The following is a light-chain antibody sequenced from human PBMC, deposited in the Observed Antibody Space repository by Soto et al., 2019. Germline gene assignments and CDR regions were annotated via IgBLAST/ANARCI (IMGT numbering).Light chain of an antibody. Sequence: DIQMTQSPSSVSASVGDRVTITCRASQGIASWLAWYQQKPGNAPNLLIYSPSGLQGGVPSRFSGSGSGTDFTLTISSLQPEDFATDYCQQAHSFPYTFGQGTKLEIK. J-gene: IGKJ2*01. CDR2: SPS. V-gene: IGKV1-12*01. CDR1: QGIASW. CDR3: QQAHSFPYT.